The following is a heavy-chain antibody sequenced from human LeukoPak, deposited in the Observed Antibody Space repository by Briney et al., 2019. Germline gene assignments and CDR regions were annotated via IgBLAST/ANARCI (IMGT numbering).Heavy chain of an antibody. CDR1: GFTFSSYA. V-gene: IGHV3-64*01. CDR2: ISSNGGST. CDR3: AKSMVRGIIILDFDY. D-gene: IGHD3-10*01. J-gene: IGHJ4*02. Sequence: GGSLRLSCAASGFTFSSYAMHWVRQAPGKGLEYVSAISSNGGSTYYANSVKGRFTISRDNSKNTLYLQMNSLRAEDTAVYYCAKSMVRGIIILDFDYWGQGTLVTVSS.